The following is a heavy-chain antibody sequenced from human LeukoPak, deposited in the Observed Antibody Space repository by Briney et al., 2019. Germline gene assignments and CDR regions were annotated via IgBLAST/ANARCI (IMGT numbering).Heavy chain of an antibody. CDR3: ARDAPSTAPGDY. V-gene: IGHV3-30-3*01. Sequence: GGPLRLSCAASGSIFSSYAMHWVRQAPGKGLEWVAVISYDGSNKYYADSVKGRFTISRDNSKNTLYLQMNSLRAEDTAVYYCARDAPSTAPGDYWGQGTLVTVSS. CDR2: ISYDGSNK. J-gene: IGHJ4*02. D-gene: IGHD5-18*01. CDR1: GSIFSSYA.